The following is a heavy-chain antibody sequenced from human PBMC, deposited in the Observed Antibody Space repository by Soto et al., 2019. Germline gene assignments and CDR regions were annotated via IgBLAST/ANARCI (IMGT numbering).Heavy chain of an antibody. CDR3: AREAETTFYCSGGSCYADY. V-gene: IGHV3-33*01. CDR2: IWYDGSNK. Sequence: QVQLVESGGGVVQPGRSLRLSCAASGFTFSSYGMHWVRQAPGKGLEWVAVIWYDGSNKYYADSVKGRFTISRDNSKNTLYLTMNSLRAEDTAVYYCAREAETTFYCSGGSCYADYWGQGTLVTVSS. J-gene: IGHJ4*02. CDR1: GFTFSSYG. D-gene: IGHD2-15*01.